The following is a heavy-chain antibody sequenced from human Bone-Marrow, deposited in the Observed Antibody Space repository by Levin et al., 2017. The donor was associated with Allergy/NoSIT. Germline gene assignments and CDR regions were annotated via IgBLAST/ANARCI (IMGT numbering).Heavy chain of an antibody. J-gene: IGHJ4*02. CDR2: FNPEDGET. CDR3: ATGRTYNSNYRYY. Sequence: EASVKVSCKVSGYTLTELSMHWVRQAPGKGFEWMGGFNPEDGETIFAQKFQARVTVTEDTSTDTAYMELSSLRSEDTAVYYCATGRTYNSNYRYYWGQGTLVTVSS. V-gene: IGHV1-24*01. D-gene: IGHD1-7*01. CDR1: GYTLTELS.